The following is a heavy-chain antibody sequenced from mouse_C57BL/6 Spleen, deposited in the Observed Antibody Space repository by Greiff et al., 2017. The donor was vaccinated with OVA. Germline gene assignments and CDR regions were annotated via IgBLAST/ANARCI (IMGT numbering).Heavy chain of an antibody. D-gene: IGHD4-1*02. CDR2: IDPSDSET. J-gene: IGHJ1*03. CDR3: ARSYNWDWYVDV. CDR1: GYTFTSYW. Sequence: VQLQQSGAELVRPGSSVKLSCKASGYTFTSYWMHWVKQRPIQGLEWIGNIDPSDSETHYNQKFKDKATLTVDKSSSTAYMQLSSLTSEDSAVYYCARSYNWDWYVDVWGTGTTVTVSS. V-gene: IGHV1-52*01.